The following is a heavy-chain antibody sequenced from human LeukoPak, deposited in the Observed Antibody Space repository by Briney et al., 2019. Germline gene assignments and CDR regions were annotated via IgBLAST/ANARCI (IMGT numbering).Heavy chain of an antibody. V-gene: IGHV4-4*07. J-gene: IGHJ6*02. CDR1: GGSISSYY. D-gene: IGHD1-14*01. CDR3: ARGHTTYYYYGMDV. Sequence: PSETLSVTCTVSGGSISSYYWSWIRQPAGKGLEWIGRIYTSGSTNYNPSLQSRVTISVDTSKNQFSLKLSSVTAADTAVYYCARGHTTYYYYGMDVWGQGTTVTVSS. CDR2: IYTSGST.